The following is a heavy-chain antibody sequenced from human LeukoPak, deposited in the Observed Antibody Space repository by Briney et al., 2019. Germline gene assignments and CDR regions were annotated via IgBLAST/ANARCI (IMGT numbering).Heavy chain of an antibody. Sequence: SETLSLTCTVSGYSISSGYYWGWIRQPPGKGLEWIGEINHSGSTNYNPSLKSRVTISVDTSKNQFSLKLSSVTAADTAVYYCARQKPYYYYYYMDVWGKGTTVTISS. V-gene: IGHV4-38-2*02. J-gene: IGHJ6*03. CDR1: GYSISSGYY. CDR2: INHSGST. CDR3: ARQKPYYYYYYMDV.